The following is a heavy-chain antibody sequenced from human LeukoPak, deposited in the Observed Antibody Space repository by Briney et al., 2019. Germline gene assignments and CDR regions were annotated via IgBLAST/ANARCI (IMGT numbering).Heavy chain of an antibody. J-gene: IGHJ4*02. CDR2: IYYSGST. CDR3: ARVDIAARTFDY. CDR1: GASTGSFS. D-gene: IGHD6-6*01. V-gene: IGHV4-59*01. Sequence: SQTLSLTRTVAGASTGSFSSSWIRHPPRKGLGWIGYIYYSGSTNYSPSLESRVTISVDTSKNQFSLKLSSVTAADTAVYYCARVDIAARTFDYWGQGTLVTVSS.